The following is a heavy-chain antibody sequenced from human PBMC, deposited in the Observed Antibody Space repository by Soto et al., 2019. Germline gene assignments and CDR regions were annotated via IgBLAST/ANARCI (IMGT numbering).Heavy chain of an antibody. Sequence: SVKVSCKASGGTFSRYAISWVRQAPGQGLEWMGGIIPIFGTANYAQKFQGRVTITADESTTTAYMELSSLRSEDTAVYYCARPTRFYYDSSGQSAWFDPWGQGTLVTVSS. CDR2: IIPIFGTA. V-gene: IGHV1-69*13. CDR3: ARPTRFYYDSSGQSAWFDP. D-gene: IGHD3-22*01. CDR1: GGTFSRYA. J-gene: IGHJ5*02.